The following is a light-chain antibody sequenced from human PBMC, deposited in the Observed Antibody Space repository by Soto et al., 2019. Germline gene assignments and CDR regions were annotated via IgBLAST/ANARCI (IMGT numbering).Light chain of an antibody. Sequence: EIVMTQSPASLSASPGERATISCRASQSVSSNLAWYQQKPGQAPRLLIYGASTRATGIPARFSGSGSGTEFTLTISSLQSEDFAVYYCQQYNSWPRAFGQGTKVDIK. CDR2: GAS. CDR1: QSVSSN. CDR3: QQYNSWPRA. J-gene: IGKJ1*01. V-gene: IGKV3-15*01.